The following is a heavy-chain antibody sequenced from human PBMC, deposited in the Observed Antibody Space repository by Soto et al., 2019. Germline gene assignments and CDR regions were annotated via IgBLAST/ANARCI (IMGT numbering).Heavy chain of an antibody. D-gene: IGHD6-13*01. V-gene: IGHV3-30-3*01. CDR1: GFTFSSYA. CDR3: ARDGAAAGSGAFDI. J-gene: IGHJ4*02. CDR2: ISYDGSNK. Sequence: ESGGGVIQPGRSLRLSCAASGFTFSSYAMHWVRQAPGKGLEWVAVISYDGSNKYYADSVKGRFTISRDNSKNTLYLQMNSLRAEDTAVYYCARDGAAAGSGAFDIWGQGTLVTVSS.